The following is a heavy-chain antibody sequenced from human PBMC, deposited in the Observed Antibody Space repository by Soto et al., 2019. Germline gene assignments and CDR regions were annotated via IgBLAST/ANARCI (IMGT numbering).Heavy chain of an antibody. Sequence: GESLKISCKGSGYSFTSYWIGWVRQMPGKGLEWMGIIYPGDSDTRYSPSFQGQVTISADKSISTAYLQWSSLKASDTAMYYCARHPGAETYYDFWSGYDHIDYWGQGTLGTVSS. CDR3: ARHPGAETYYDFWSGYDHIDY. CDR2: IYPGDSDT. CDR1: GYSFTSYW. D-gene: IGHD3-3*01. J-gene: IGHJ4*02. V-gene: IGHV5-51*01.